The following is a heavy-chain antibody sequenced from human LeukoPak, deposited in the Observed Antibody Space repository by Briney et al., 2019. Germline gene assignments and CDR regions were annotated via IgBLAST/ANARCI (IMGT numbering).Heavy chain of an antibody. CDR3: TTERAYGDYVGWFDP. CDR2: IKSKSDGGTT. V-gene: IGHV3-15*01. CDR1: GFTFSNAW. J-gene: IGHJ5*02. D-gene: IGHD4-17*01. Sequence: GGSLRLSCAASGFTFSNAWMNWVRQAPGKGLEWVGHIKSKSDGGTTAYAAPVKGRFTISRDDSRNTLDLQMNSLKTEDTAVYYCTTERAYGDYVGWFDPWGQGTLVTVSS.